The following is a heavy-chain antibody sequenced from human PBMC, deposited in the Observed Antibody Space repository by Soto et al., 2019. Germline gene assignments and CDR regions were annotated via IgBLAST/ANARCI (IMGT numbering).Heavy chain of an antibody. CDR2: IYYSGST. J-gene: IGHJ4*02. Sequence: PSETLSLTCTVSGVSISRYYWSWIRQPPGKGLEWIGYIYYSGSTNYNPSLKSRVTISVDTSKNQFSLKLSSVTAADTAVYYCARRYGASFDYWGQGTLVTVSS. CDR3: ARRYGASFDY. CDR1: GVSISRYY. V-gene: IGHV4-59*01. D-gene: IGHD4-17*01.